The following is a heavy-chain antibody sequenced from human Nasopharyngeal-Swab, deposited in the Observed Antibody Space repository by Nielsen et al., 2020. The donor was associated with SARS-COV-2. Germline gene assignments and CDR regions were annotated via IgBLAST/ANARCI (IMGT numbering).Heavy chain of an antibody. CDR3: ARDEGGGWRP. CDR1: GFTSSSYA. Sequence: GGSLRLSCAASGFTSSSYAMHWVRQAPGKGLEWVAVISYDGSNKYYADSVKGRFTISRDNSKNTLYLQMNSLRAEDTAVYYCARDEGGGWRPWGQGTLVTVSS. J-gene: IGHJ4*02. D-gene: IGHD6-19*01. V-gene: IGHV3-30-3*01. CDR2: ISYDGSNK.